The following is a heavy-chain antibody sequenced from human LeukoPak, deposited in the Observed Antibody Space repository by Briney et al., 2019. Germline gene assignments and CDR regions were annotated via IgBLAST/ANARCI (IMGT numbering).Heavy chain of an antibody. J-gene: IGHJ6*02. CDR1: GYTFTGYY. Sequence: ASVKVSCKASGYTFTGYYMHWVRQAPGQGLEWMGRINPNSGGTNYAQKFQGRVTITRDTSISTAYMELSRLRSDDTAVYYCARDRGPGMATIYYYYYGMDVWGQGTTVTVSS. D-gene: IGHD5-24*01. CDR2: INPNSGGT. V-gene: IGHV1-2*06. CDR3: ARDRGPGMATIYYYYYGMDV.